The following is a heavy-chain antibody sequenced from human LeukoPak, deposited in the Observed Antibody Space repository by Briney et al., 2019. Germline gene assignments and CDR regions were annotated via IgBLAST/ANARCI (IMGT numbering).Heavy chain of an antibody. V-gene: IGHV1-2*02. CDR3: ARPIAALGKTLDY. Sequence: GASVKVSCKASGYTFTGYYMHRVRQAPGQGLEWMGWINPNSGGTNYAQKFQGRVTMTRDTSISTAYMELSRLRSDDTAVYYCARPIAALGKTLDYWGQGTLVTVSS. D-gene: IGHD6-6*01. J-gene: IGHJ4*02. CDR2: INPNSGGT. CDR1: GYTFTGYY.